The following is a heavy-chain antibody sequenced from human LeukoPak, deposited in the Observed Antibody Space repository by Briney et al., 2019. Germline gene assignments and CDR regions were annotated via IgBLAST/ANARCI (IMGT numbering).Heavy chain of an antibody. CDR3: ARSTQILEYLSDAFDI. J-gene: IGHJ3*02. Sequence: PGRSLRLSCAASGLTFSNYTIHWVRQAPGKGLEWVAVVSYDGNNKYYADSVKGRFTISRDNSRKKLYLQMNSLRVEDSAVYYCARSTQILEYLSDAFDIWGQGTMVTVSS. CDR2: VSYDGNNK. V-gene: IGHV3-30-3*01. D-gene: IGHD3-3*01. CDR1: GLTFSNYT.